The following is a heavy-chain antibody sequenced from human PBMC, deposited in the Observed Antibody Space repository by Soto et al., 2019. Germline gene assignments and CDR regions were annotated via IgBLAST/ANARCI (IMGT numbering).Heavy chain of an antibody. D-gene: IGHD1-26*01. Sequence: PGESLKSSCKGSRYSFTSYWIGWVRQMPGKGLEWMGIIYPGDSDTRYSPSFQGQVTISADKSISTAYLQWSSLKASDTARYYCARREGVGAIHFDYWGPGTLVTVSS. J-gene: IGHJ4*02. CDR3: ARREGVGAIHFDY. CDR2: IYPGDSDT. V-gene: IGHV5-51*01. CDR1: RYSFTSYW.